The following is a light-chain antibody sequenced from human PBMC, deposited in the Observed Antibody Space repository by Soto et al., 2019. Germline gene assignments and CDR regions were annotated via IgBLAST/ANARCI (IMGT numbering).Light chain of an antibody. Sequence: EIVLTQSPGTLSLSPGERATLSCRASQSVSSSYLAWYQQKPGQAPSLLMYGASSRATGIPERFSGSGSGTDFTLNISRVEPEDFAVYYCQQYGSSPRTFGQGTKVEIK. CDR1: QSVSSSY. CDR2: GAS. CDR3: QQYGSSPRT. V-gene: IGKV3-20*01. J-gene: IGKJ1*01.